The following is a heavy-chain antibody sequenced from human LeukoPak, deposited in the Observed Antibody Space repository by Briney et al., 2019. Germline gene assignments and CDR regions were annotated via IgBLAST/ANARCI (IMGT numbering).Heavy chain of an antibody. CDR2: MNPNSGNT. CDR3: ARGVSFAWGLFS. V-gene: IGHV1-8*01. CDR1: GYTFTSYD. Sequence: ASVKVSCKASGYTFTSYDINWVRQATGQGLEWMGWMNPNSGNTGYAQKFQGRVTMTRNTSISTAYMELSSLRSEDTAVYYCARGVSFAWGLFSWGQGTLVTVSS. D-gene: IGHD1-26*01. J-gene: IGHJ4*02.